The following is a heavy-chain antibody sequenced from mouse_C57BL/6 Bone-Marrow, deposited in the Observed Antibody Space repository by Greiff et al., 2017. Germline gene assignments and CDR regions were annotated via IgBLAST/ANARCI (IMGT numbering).Heavy chain of an antibody. CDR2: SRNKANDYTT. CDR3: ARDKIYYAMDY. CDR1: GFTFSDFY. V-gene: IGHV7-1*01. Sequence: EVHLVESGGGLVQSGRSLRLSCATSGFTFSDFYMEWVRQAPGKGLEWIAASRNKANDYTTEYSASVKGRFIVSRDTSQSILYLQMNALRAEDTAIYYCARDKIYYAMDYWGQGTSVTVSS. J-gene: IGHJ4*01.